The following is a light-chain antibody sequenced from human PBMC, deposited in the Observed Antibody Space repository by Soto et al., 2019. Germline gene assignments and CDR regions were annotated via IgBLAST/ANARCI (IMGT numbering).Light chain of an antibody. CDR1: QSVSSY. J-gene: IGKJ4*01. CDR2: DAS. V-gene: IGKV3-11*01. CDR3: QQRSNWPLT. Sequence: EIVLTQSPATLSLSPGERATLSCRASQSVSSYLAWYQQKPGQAPRLLIYDASNRATGIPARFSGSGSGPDFTLTIISLEPEDFAVYYCQQRSNWPLTFGGGTKVEIK.